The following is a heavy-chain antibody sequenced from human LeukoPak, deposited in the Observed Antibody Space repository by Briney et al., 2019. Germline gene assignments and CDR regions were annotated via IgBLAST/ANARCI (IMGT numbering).Heavy chain of an antibody. CDR2: ISGSGGST. J-gene: IGHJ4*02. V-gene: IGHV3-23*01. CDR1: GFTFSSYG. D-gene: IGHD2-21*02. CDR3: AKDVNPVTAISAFDY. Sequence: GGTLRLSCAASGFTFSSYGMSWVRQAPGKGLEGVSAISGSGGSTYYADSVKGRFTISRDNSKNTLYLQMNSLRAEDTAVYYCAKDVNPVTAISAFDYWGQGTLVTVSS.